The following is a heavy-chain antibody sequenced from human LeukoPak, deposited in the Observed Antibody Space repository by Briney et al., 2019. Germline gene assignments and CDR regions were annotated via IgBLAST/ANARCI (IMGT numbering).Heavy chain of an antibody. CDR3: ARGIDYYGSGSWIVMDV. V-gene: IGHV1-18*01. J-gene: IGHJ6*02. CDR2: ISAYNGNT. CDR1: GYTFTSYG. Sequence: ASVKVSCKASGYTFTSYGISWVRQAPGQGLEWMGWISAYNGNTNYAQKFQGRVTMTRNTSISTAYMELSSLRSEDTAVYYCARGIDYYGSGSWIVMDVWGQGTTVTVSS. D-gene: IGHD3-10*01.